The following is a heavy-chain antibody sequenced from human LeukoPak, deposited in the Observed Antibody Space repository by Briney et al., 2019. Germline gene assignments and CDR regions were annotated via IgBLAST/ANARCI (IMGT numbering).Heavy chain of an antibody. D-gene: IGHD2-15*01. CDR3: ARDPNCSGGSCFDY. CDR1: GFTFSSNG. V-gene: IGHV3-33*01. J-gene: IGHJ4*02. Sequence: PGGSLRLSCAASGFTFSSNGLRWVLHAPGKGRVWVAIIWYDGRNKYYTDSVKGRFTISRDNSKNTLYLQMNSLRAEDTAVYYCARDPNCSGGSCFDYWGQGSLVTVSS. CDR2: IWYDGRNK.